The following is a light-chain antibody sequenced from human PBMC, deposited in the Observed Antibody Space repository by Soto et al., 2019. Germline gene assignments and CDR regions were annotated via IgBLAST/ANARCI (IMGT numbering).Light chain of an antibody. V-gene: IGKV3-15*01. CDR1: QSVSSK. CDR3: QQYNDWPPIT. J-gene: IGKJ5*01. CDR2: DAS. Sequence: EVVLTQSPATLSVSPGERATLSCRASQSVSSKLACYQQKPGQAPRLLLYDASTRATVIPARFSGSGSGTEVTLTIISLQYEDVAAYYCQQYNDWPPITFGQGTRLEIK.